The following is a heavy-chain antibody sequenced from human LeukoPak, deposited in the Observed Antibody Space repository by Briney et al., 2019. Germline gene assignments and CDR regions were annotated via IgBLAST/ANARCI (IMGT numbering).Heavy chain of an antibody. J-gene: IGHJ3*02. D-gene: IGHD1-26*01. V-gene: IGHV4-39*01. CDR1: GDFLSSSSYY. Sequence: SETLSLTCTVSGDFLSSSSYYWGWIRQPPGKGLEWVGSIYYSGSTYYNPSLKSRVTISVDTSKNQFSLRLSSGTAADTAVYYCARHLGATWAFDIWGQGTMVTVSS. CDR2: IYYSGST. CDR3: ARHLGATWAFDI.